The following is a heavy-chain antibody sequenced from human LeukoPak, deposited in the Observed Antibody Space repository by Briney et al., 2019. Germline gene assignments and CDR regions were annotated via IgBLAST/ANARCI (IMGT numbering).Heavy chain of an antibody. V-gene: IGHV4-59*12. Sequence: SETLSLTCTVSGGSISSYYWSWIRQPPGKGLEWIGYIYYSGSTNYYPSLKSRVTISVDASKNQFSLRLSSVTAADTAVYYCAREKPPYYDIDYWGQGTLVTVSS. D-gene: IGHD3-22*01. CDR1: GGSISSYY. CDR3: AREKPPYYDIDY. J-gene: IGHJ4*02. CDR2: IYYSGST.